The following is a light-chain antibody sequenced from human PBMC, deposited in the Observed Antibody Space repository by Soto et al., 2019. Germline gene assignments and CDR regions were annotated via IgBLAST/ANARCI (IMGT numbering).Light chain of an antibody. CDR1: QSVGDNY. V-gene: IGKV3-20*01. CDR2: GAS. J-gene: IGKJ4*01. Sequence: EIVLTQSPGTLSLSPGERATLSCRASQSVGDNYLAWYQQKPGQAPRLLIYGASSRATGIPDRFTGSGSGTDFTLTISDLEPEDFAVYYCQMYTSAPPRFTFGGGTKVEIK. CDR3: QMYTSAPPRFT.